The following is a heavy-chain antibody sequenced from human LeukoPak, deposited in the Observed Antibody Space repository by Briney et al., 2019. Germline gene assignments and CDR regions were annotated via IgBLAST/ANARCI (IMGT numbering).Heavy chain of an antibody. D-gene: IGHD4-23*01. Sequence: PSETLSLTCSVSGDSISKYYWSWIRQPPGKGLEWIGYIYYSGSTNYNPSLKSRVTISVDTSKNQFSLKLSSVTAADTAVYYCAKSNYGGNSELDYWGQGTLVTVSS. CDR1: GDSISKYY. CDR2: IYYSGST. CDR3: AKSNYGGNSELDY. V-gene: IGHV4-59*01. J-gene: IGHJ4*02.